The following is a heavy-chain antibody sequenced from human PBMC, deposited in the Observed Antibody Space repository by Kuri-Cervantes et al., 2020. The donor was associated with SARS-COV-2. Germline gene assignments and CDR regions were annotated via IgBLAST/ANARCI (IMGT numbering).Heavy chain of an antibody. D-gene: IGHD7-27*01. V-gene: IGHV3-74*01. CDR2: INPGGGNT. CDR1: GFTFSSYS. CDR3: ARDGDAWNFDY. Sequence: GGSLRLSCAASGFTFSSYSIRWVRQAPGKGLVWVSRINPGGGNTNNADSVKGRFTLSRDNSKNMLFLQMNNLRAEDTAVYYCARDGDAWNFDYWGQGTLVTVSS. J-gene: IGHJ4*02.